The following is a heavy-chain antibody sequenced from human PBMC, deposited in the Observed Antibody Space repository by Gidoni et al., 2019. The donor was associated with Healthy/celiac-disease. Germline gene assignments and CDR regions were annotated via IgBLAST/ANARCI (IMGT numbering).Heavy chain of an antibody. D-gene: IGHD2-15*01. CDR1: GGTFSSYA. J-gene: IGHJ6*02. Sequence: QVQLVQSGAEVKKPGYSVKVSCTASGGTFSSYAISWVRQAPGQGLEWMGGIIPIFGTANYAQKFQGRVTITADESTSTAYMELSSLRSEDTAVYYCARDRRCSGGSCYSPPAGGTGVHYYYYGMDVWGQGTTVTVSS. CDR2: IIPIFGTA. V-gene: IGHV1-69*01. CDR3: ARDRRCSGGSCYSPPAGGTGVHYYYYGMDV.